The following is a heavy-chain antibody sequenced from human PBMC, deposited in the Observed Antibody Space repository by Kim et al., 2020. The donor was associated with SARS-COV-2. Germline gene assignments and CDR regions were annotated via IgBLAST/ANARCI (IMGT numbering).Heavy chain of an antibody. CDR3: ASARDFWSGYYTRQEGSGFYYYYGMDV. J-gene: IGHJ6*02. D-gene: IGHD3-3*01. Sequence: SVKVSCKASGGTFSSYAISWVRQAPGQGLEWMGGIIPIFGTANYAQKFQGRVTITADESTSTAYMELSSLRSEDTAVYYCASARDFWSGYYTRQEGSGFYYYYGMDVWGQGTTVTVSS. V-gene: IGHV1-69*13. CDR1: GGTFSSYA. CDR2: IIPIFGTA.